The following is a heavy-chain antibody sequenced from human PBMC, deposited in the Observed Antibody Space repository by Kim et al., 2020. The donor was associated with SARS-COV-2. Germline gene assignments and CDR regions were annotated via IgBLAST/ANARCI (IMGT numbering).Heavy chain of an antibody. D-gene: IGHD3-10*01. Sequence: GGSLRLSCAASGFTFSSYGMHWVRQAPGKGLEWVAGISYDGSNKYYADSVKGRFTISRENSKNTLYLQMNSLRAEDTAVYYCAKESGSGSYYSWSYYYYGMDVWGQETTVTVSS. J-gene: IGHJ6*01. CDR3: AKESGSGSYYSWSYYYYGMDV. CDR2: ISYDGSNK. V-gene: IGHV3-30*18. CDR1: GFTFSSYG.